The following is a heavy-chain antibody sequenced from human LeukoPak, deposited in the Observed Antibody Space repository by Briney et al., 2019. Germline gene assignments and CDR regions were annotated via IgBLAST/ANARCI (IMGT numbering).Heavy chain of an antibody. Sequence: GGSLRLSCAASGFTFSSYAMHWVRQAPGKGLEWVAVISYDGSNKYYADSVKGRFTISRDNSKNTLYLQMNSLRAEDTAVYYCARDRGYYDSSGYYYHDYWGQGTLVTVSS. D-gene: IGHD3-22*01. CDR1: GFTFSSYA. CDR3: ARDRGYYDSSGYYYHDY. V-gene: IGHV3-30-3*01. CDR2: ISYDGSNK. J-gene: IGHJ4*02.